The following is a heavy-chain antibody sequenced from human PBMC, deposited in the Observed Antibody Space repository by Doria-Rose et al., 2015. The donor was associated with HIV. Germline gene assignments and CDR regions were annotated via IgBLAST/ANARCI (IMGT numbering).Heavy chain of an antibody. Sequence: TLACAASGFTFSRYSMNWVRQAPGKGLEWVSSISSSSEYIYYVDSVQGRFTISRDNAKNSVYLQMNSLRTEDTAVYYCARDHYDSGGYYRDWGQGTRGTVSS. CDR1: GFTFSRYS. V-gene: IGHV3-21*03. CDR3: ARDHYDSGGYYRD. J-gene: IGHJ4*02. CDR2: ISSSSEYI. D-gene: IGHD3-22*01.